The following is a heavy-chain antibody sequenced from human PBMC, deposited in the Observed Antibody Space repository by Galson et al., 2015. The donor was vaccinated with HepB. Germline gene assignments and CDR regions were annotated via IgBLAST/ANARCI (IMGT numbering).Heavy chain of an antibody. Sequence: SLRLSCAASGFTFSSYAMHWVRQAPGKGLEWVAVISYDGSNKYYADSVKGRFTISRDNSKNTLYLQMNSLRAEDTAVYYCARDRYSSGWYLDYWGQGTLVTVSS. V-gene: IGHV3-30*04. CDR2: ISYDGSNK. CDR3: ARDRYSSGWYLDY. J-gene: IGHJ4*02. D-gene: IGHD6-19*01. CDR1: GFTFSSYA.